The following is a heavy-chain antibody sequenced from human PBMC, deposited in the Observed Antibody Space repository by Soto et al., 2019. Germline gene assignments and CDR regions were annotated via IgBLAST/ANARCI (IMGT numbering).Heavy chain of an antibody. CDR1: GFTFSSYA. D-gene: IGHD3-22*01. J-gene: IGHJ4*02. V-gene: IGHV3-30-3*01. CDR2: ISYDGSNK. Sequence: QVQLVESGGGVVQPGRSLRLSCAASGFTFSSYAMHWVRQVPGKGLEWVAVISYDGSNKYYADSMKGRFTISRDNSKNTLYLKMNSLRADDTAVYYCARDSYYDSGGSYEYWGQGSLVTVSS. CDR3: ARDSYYDSGGSYEY.